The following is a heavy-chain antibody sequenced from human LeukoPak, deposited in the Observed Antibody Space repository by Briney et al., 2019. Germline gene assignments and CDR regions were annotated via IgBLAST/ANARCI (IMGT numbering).Heavy chain of an antibody. CDR2: ISYDGSNK. V-gene: IGHV3-30*05. J-gene: IGHJ4*02. CDR1: GFTFSSYG. D-gene: IGHD5-24*01. Sequence: GGSLRLPCAASGFTFSSYGMHWVRQAPGKGLEWVAVISYDGSNKYYADSVKGRFTISRDNSKNTLYLQMNSLRAEDTAVYYCARRADRWLQLGQGFDYWGQGTLVTVSS. CDR3: ARRADRWLQLGQGFDY.